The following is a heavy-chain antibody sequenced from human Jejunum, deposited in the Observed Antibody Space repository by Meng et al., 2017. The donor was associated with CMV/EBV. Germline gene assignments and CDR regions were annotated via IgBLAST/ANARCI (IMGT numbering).Heavy chain of an antibody. Sequence: CAASGFAFHNYYLPWVRQAPGKGLEWLSLASYDGNSKYYAVSVRGRFSISRDNSKNTVILQMNSLTAEDTAVYYCVRSPTILDAFDVWGQGTLVTVSS. CDR2: ASYDGNSK. J-gene: IGHJ3*01. CDR1: GFAFHNYY. V-gene: IGHV3-30*04. D-gene: IGHD3-3*01. CDR3: VRSPTILDAFDV.